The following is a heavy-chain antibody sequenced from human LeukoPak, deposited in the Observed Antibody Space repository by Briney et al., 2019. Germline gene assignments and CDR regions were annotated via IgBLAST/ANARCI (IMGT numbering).Heavy chain of an antibody. J-gene: IGHJ5*02. CDR3: ARDPHDSSGYCYDH. Sequence: GGSLRLSCAASGFTVSSNYMNWVRQAPGKGLEWVSVIYGGGSTKYAESVKGRFTISRDNSKNTLYLQINSLRAEDTAVYYCARDPHDSSGYCYDHWGQGTLVTVSS. D-gene: IGHD3-22*01. CDR1: GFTVSSNY. V-gene: IGHV3-66*01. CDR2: IYGGGST.